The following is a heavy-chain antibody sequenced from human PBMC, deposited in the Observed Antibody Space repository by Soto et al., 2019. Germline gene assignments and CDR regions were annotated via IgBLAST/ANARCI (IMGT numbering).Heavy chain of an antibody. CDR3: ARGEDYFDY. J-gene: IGHJ4*02. Sequence: GGSLRLSCAASGFTFSSYAMHWVRQAPGKGLEWVAVLSYDGSNKYYADSVKGRFTISRDNSQNTLYLQMNSLRAEDTAVYYCARGEDYFDYWGQGTLVTVSS. V-gene: IGHV3-30*04. CDR2: LSYDGSNK. CDR1: GFTFSSYA.